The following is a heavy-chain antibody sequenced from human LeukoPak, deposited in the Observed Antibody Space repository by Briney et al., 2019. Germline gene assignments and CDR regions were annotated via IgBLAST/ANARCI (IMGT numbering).Heavy chain of an antibody. D-gene: IGHD6-13*01. Sequence: GGSLRLSCAASGFTFSSYLMHWVRHAPGKGLVWVSRINSDVSSTSYADSVKGRFTISRDNAKNTLYLQMNSLRAEDTAVYYCARENEQLVNYYGMDVWGQGTTVTVSS. CDR3: ARENEQLVNYYGMDV. J-gene: IGHJ6*02. CDR2: INSDVSST. V-gene: IGHV3-74*01. CDR1: GFTFSSYL.